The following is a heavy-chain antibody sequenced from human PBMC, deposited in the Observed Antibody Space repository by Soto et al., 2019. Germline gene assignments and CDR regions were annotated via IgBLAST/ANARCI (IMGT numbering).Heavy chain of an antibody. Sequence: GGSLRLSCAASEFTFSSYSMNWVRQAPGKGLEWVSSISSSSSYIYYADSVKGRFTISRDNAKNSLYLQMNSLRAEDTAVYYCARESAATHYYYYYYMDVWGKGTTVTVSS. CDR1: EFTFSSYS. J-gene: IGHJ6*03. V-gene: IGHV3-21*01. CDR3: ARESAATHYYYYYYMDV. CDR2: ISSSSSYI. D-gene: IGHD2-15*01.